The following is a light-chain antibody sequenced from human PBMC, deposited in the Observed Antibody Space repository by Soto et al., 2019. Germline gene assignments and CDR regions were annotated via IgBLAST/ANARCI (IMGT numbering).Light chain of an antibody. V-gene: IGLV2-14*01. Sequence: QSVLTQPASVSGSPGQSITISCTGTSSDVGGYNYVSWYQLHPGKAPKLILYEVSIRPSGVPNRFSGSKSGNTASLTISGLQAEDETDYYCFSYTSSAVYGFGTGTKVTVL. J-gene: IGLJ1*01. CDR2: EVS. CDR3: FSYTSSAVYG. CDR1: SSDVGGYNY.